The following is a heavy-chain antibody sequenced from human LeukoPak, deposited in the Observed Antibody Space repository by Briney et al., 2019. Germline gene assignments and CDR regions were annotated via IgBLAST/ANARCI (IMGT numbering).Heavy chain of an antibody. CDR1: GGTFSSYA. J-gene: IGHJ3*02. V-gene: IGHV1-69*04. D-gene: IGHD5-24*01. CDR3: ARDQRREMATIGNALDI. Sequence: SVKVSCKASGGTFSSYAISWVRQAPGQGLEWMGRIIPIFGIANYAQKFQGRVTITADKSTSTAYMELSSLRSEDTAVYYCARDQRREMATIGNALDIWGQGTMVTVSS. CDR2: IIPIFGIA.